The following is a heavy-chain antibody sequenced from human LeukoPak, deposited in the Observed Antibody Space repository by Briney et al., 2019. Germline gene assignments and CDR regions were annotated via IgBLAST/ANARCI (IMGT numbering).Heavy chain of an antibody. Sequence: ASVKVSCKASGYTFTSYYMHWVRQAPGQGLEWMGIINPSGGSTSYAQKFQGRVTMTRDMSTSTVYMELSSLRSEDTAVYYCARDRGSLGYCSSTSCYRFDPWGQGTLVTVSP. J-gene: IGHJ5*02. D-gene: IGHD2-2*01. CDR3: ARDRGSLGYCSSTSCYRFDP. V-gene: IGHV1-46*01. CDR1: GYTFTSYY. CDR2: INPSGGST.